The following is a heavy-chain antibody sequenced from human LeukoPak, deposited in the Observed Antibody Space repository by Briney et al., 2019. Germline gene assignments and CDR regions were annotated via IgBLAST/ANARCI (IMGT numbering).Heavy chain of an antibody. CDR1: GGPISSGGYS. V-gene: IGHV4-30-4*07. J-gene: IGHJ4*02. CDR2: IYYSGST. D-gene: IGHD4-17*01. Sequence: SQTLSLTCAVSGGPISSGGYSWSWIRQPPGKGLEWIGYIYYSGSTYYNPSLKSRVTISVDTSKNQFSLKLSSVTAADTAVYYCARSINYGEFDYWGQGTLVTVSS. CDR3: ARSINYGEFDY.